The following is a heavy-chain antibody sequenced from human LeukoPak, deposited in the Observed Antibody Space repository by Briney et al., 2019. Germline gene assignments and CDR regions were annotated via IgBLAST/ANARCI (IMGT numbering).Heavy chain of an antibody. CDR1: GGSISSGGYS. J-gene: IGHJ6*04. V-gene: IGHV4-30-2*01. CDR2: IYHSGST. D-gene: IGHD2-2*01. CDR3: ARGGDCSSTSCYSPYGMDV. Sequence: SETLSLTCAVSGGSISSGGYSWSWIRQPPGKGLEWIGYIYHSGSTYYNPSLKSRVTISVDRSKNQFSPKLSSVTAADTAVYYCARGGDCSSTSCYSPYGMDVWGKGTTVTVSS.